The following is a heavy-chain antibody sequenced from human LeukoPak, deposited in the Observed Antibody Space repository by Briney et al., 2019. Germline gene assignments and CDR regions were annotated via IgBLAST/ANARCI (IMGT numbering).Heavy chain of an antibody. CDR3: ARAIAVAGIFDY. J-gene: IGHJ4*02. D-gene: IGHD6-19*01. CDR1: GFTVSSNY. V-gene: IGHV3-53*01. CDR2: IYSGGST. Sequence: GGSLRLSCAASGFTVSSNYMSWVRQAPGKGLEWVSVIYSGGSTYYADSVKGRFTISRDNSKNTLYLQMNSLRAEDTAVYYCARAIAVAGIFDYWGLGTLVTVSS.